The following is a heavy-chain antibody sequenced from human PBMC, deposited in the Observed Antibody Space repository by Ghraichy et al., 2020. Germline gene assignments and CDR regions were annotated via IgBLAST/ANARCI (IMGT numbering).Heavy chain of an antibody. D-gene: IGHD3-16*01. V-gene: IGHV3-7*01. J-gene: IGHJ6*02. CDR2: IKQDGSEK. CDR1: GFTFSSYW. CDR3: AAPGGWDGMDV. Sequence: GGSLRLSCVASGFTFSSYWMTWVRQAPGKGLEWVANIKQDGSEKYYVDSVKGRFTISRDNAKNSLYLQVNSLRGEDTAVYYCAAPGGWDGMDVWGQGTTVTVSS.